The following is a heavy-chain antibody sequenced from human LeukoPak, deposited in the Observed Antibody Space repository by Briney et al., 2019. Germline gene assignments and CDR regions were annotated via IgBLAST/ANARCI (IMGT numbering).Heavy chain of an antibody. CDR2: VSGSGVST. D-gene: IGHD2-15*01. V-gene: IGHV3-23*01. CDR1: GFTFSSYTFSTSA. Sequence: PGGSLRLSCAASGFTFSSYTFSTSAMSWVRQAPGKGLEWVSAVSGSGVSTYYADSVKGRFTISRDNSKNTLYLQMNGLRAEDTAVYYCAKGVEDSGIYYYYYMDVWGKGTTVTVSS. J-gene: IGHJ6*03. CDR3: AKGVEDSGIYYYYYMDV.